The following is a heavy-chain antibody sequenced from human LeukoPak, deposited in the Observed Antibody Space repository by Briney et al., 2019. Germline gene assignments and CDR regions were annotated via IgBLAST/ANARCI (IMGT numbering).Heavy chain of an antibody. CDR3: ARVDTAMVFDY. D-gene: IGHD5-18*01. CDR2: INSDGSST. CDR1: GFTFSSYW. V-gene: IGHV3-74*01. J-gene: IGHJ4*02. Sequence: PGGSLRLSCAASGFTFSSYWMYWVRQAPGKGLVWVSRINSDGSSTSYADSVKGRFTISRDNAKNTLYLQMNSLRAEDTAVYYCARVDTAMVFDYWGQGTLVTVSS.